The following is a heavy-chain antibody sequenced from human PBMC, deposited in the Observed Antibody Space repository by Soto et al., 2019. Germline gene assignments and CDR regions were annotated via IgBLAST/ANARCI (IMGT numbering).Heavy chain of an antibody. Sequence: QVQLVESGGGVVQPGRSLRLSCAASGFTFSSYAMHWVRQAPGKGLAWVAVISYDGSNKYYADSVKGRFTISRDNSKNTLYLQMNSLRAEDTAVYYCARELVRTGIAVAGFDYWGQGTLVTVSS. V-gene: IGHV3-30-3*01. CDR2: ISYDGSNK. D-gene: IGHD6-19*01. J-gene: IGHJ4*02. CDR3: ARELVRTGIAVAGFDY. CDR1: GFTFSSYA.